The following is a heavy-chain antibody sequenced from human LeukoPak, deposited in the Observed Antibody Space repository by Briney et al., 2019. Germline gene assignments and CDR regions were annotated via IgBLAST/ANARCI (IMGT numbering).Heavy chain of an antibody. V-gene: IGHV4-4*07. D-gene: IGHD3-10*01. CDR1: GGSISSYY. Sequence: SETLSLTCTVSGGSISSYYWSWIRQPAGKGLEWIGRIYSSGSTNYNPSLTSRVTISVDTSKNQFSLNVSSVTPADTAVYYCARISGFGDLRTYFYYGMDVWGQGTTITVPS. CDR2: IYSSGST. J-gene: IGHJ6*02. CDR3: ARISGFGDLRTYFYYGMDV.